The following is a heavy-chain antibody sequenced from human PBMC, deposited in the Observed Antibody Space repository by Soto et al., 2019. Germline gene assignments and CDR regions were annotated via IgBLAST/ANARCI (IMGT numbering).Heavy chain of an antibody. J-gene: IGHJ5*02. Sequence: PSETLSLTCTVSGGSISSGDYYWSWIRQPPGKGLERIGYIYYSGSTYYNPCLKSRVTISVDTSKNQFSLKLSSVTAADTAVYYCARGLSGYYYVHQAYNWFDPWGQGTLATVSS. CDR2: IYYSGST. CDR1: GGSISSGDYY. V-gene: IGHV4-30-4*01. D-gene: IGHD3-22*01. CDR3: ARGLSGYYYVHQAYNWFDP.